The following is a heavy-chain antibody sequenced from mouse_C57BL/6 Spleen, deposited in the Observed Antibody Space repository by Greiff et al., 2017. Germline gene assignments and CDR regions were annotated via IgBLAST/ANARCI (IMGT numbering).Heavy chain of an antibody. Sequence: VQLQQSGAELVRPGASVKLSCTASGFKIKDYYMHWVKQRPEPGLEWIGRIDPGDGDTEYAPKFQGKATMTADTSSNTAYLQLSSLTSEDTAVYYCTTNYYGSSLDYWGQGTTLTVSS. CDR1: GFKIKDYY. CDR2: IDPGDGDT. J-gene: IGHJ2*01. D-gene: IGHD1-1*01. CDR3: TTNYYGSSLDY. V-gene: IGHV14-1*01.